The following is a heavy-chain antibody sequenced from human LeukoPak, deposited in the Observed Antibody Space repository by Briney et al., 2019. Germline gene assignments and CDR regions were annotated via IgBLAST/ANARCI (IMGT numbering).Heavy chain of an antibody. CDR2: IRYDGSNK. J-gene: IGHJ4*02. CDR3: AKDRLAEDFLTGYYY. Sequence: GGSLRLSCAASGFTFSSYGMHWVRQAPGKGLEWVAFIRYDGSNKYYADSVKGRFTISRDNSKNTLYLQMNSLRAEDTAAYYCAKDRLAEDFLTGYYYWGEGTLVTVSS. D-gene: IGHD3-9*01. CDR1: GFTFSSYG. V-gene: IGHV3-30*02.